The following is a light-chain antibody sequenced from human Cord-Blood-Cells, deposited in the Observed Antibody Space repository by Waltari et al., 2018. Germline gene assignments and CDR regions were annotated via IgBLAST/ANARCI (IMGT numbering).Light chain of an antibody. J-gene: IGKJ5*01. Sequence: EIVMTQSPATRSVSPGERASLYCRASQSVSSNLASYQQKPGQAPRLRIYGASTRATGIPARFSGSGSGTEFTLTISSLQSEDFAVYYCQQYNNWPPITFGQGTRLEIK. CDR2: GAS. CDR1: QSVSSN. CDR3: QQYNNWPPIT. V-gene: IGKV3-15*01.